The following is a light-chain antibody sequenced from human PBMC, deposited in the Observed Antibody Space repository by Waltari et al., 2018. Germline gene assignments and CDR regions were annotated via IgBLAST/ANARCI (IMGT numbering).Light chain of an antibody. Sequence: EIVLTQSPGTLSLSPGERATLSCWASQSVGGTLAWYQQKPGQAPRLLIYGASSRATGIPDRFCGSGSGTEFSLTISRLEPEDFAVYYCQHYVRLPATFGQGTKVEIK. CDR1: QSVGGT. CDR2: GAS. J-gene: IGKJ1*01. V-gene: IGKV3-20*01. CDR3: QHYVRLPAT.